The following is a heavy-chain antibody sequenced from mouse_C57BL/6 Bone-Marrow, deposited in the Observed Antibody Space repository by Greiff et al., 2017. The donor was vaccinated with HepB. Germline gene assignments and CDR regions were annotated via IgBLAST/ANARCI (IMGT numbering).Heavy chain of an antibody. CDR1: GFTFSSYA. D-gene: IGHD2-12*01. CDR2: ISDGGSYT. V-gene: IGHV5-4*01. Sequence: EVMLVESGGGLVKPGGSLKLSCAASGFTFSSYAMSWVRQTPEKRLEWVATISDGGSYTYYPDNVKGRFTISRDNAKNNLYLQMSHLKSEDTAMYYCARDRGIVMEGYWYFDVWGTGTTVTVSS. J-gene: IGHJ1*03. CDR3: ARDRGIVMEGYWYFDV.